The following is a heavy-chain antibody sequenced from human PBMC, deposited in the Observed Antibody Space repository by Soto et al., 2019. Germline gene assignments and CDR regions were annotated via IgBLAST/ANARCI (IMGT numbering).Heavy chain of an antibody. D-gene: IGHD3-22*01. CDR1: GFTFSSYW. CDR2: IKQDGSGK. J-gene: IGHJ4*02. V-gene: IGHV3-7*03. CDR3: ASGPYYYDSSGYYTRFFDY. Sequence: GSLRLSCAASGFTFSSYWMSWVRQAPGKGLEWVANIKQDGSGKYYVDSVKGRFTISRDNAKNSLYLQMNSLRAEDTAVYYCASGPYYYDSSGYYTRFFDYWGQGTLVTVSS.